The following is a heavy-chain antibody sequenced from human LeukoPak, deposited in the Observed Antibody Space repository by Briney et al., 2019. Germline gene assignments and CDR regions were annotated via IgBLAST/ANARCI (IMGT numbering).Heavy chain of an antibody. CDR1: GGTFSSYA. CDR2: IIPILGLA. CDR3: ANTFKFRGYSYGPLDY. J-gene: IGHJ4*02. D-gene: IGHD5-18*01. Sequence: SVNVSCKASGGTFSSYAISWVRQAPGQGLEWMGRIIPILGLANYAQKFQGRVTITADKSTSTAYMELSSLRSEDTAVYYCANTFKFRGYSYGPLDYWGQGTLVTVSS. V-gene: IGHV1-69*04.